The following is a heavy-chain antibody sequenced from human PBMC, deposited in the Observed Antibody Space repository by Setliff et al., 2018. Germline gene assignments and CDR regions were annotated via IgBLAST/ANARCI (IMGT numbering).Heavy chain of an antibody. CDR1: GGSISSGGYY. J-gene: IGHJ3*02. CDR3: ARDPLTTNRRRAFDI. D-gene: IGHD4-17*01. Sequence: SETLSLTCTVSGGSISSGGYYWSWIRQHPGKGLEWIGYIYYSGSTYYNPSLKSRVTISVDTSKNQFSLKLSSVTAADTAVYYCARDPLTTNRRRAFDICGQGTMVTVSS. CDR2: IYYSGST. V-gene: IGHV4-31*03.